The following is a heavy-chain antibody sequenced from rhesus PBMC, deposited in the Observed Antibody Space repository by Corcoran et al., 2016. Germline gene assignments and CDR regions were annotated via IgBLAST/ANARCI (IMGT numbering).Heavy chain of an antibody. CDR2: IKKKAESGTE. D-gene: IGHD6-13*01. V-gene: IGHV3-16*02. Sequence: EVQLVESGGGLVQPGGSLRLSCAASGFTFSNYWMSWVRTAPVKGRDWVGQIKKKAESGTETKAETVKGRFTISRNDSKNTLYLQMNSLKTEDTAVYYCTRAIWSSDYWGQGVLVTVSS. CDR3: TRAIWSSDY. J-gene: IGHJ4*01. CDR1: GFTFSNYW.